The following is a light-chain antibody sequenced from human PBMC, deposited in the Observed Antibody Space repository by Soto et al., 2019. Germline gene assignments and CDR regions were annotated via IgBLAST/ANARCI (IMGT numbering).Light chain of an antibody. J-gene: IGLJ1*01. V-gene: IGLV1-51*01. CDR1: SPNIGGNS. CDR3: GSWDSSLSAYV. CDR2: DDN. Sequence: QSVLTQPPSVSAAPGQKVTISCSGSSPNIGGNSVSWYQQLPGTAPKLLIYDDNKRPSGIPDRSSGSKSGTSATLGITGFQTGDEADYYCGSWDSSLSAYVFGTGTKVTVL.